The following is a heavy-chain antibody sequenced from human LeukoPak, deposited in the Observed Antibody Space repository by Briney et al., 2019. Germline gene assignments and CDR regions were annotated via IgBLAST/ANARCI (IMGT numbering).Heavy chain of an antibody. CDR2: IWYGGSNK. J-gene: IGHJ5*02. D-gene: IGHD6-19*01. Sequence: GRSLRLSCAASGFTFSSYGMHWVRQAPGKGLEWGAVIWYGGSNKYYADAVKGRFTISRDNSKNTLYLQMNSLRAEDTAEYHCAKEDSSGPYNWFDPWGQGTLVTVSS. V-gene: IGHV3-30*18. CDR1: GFTFSSYG. CDR3: AKEDSSGPYNWFDP.